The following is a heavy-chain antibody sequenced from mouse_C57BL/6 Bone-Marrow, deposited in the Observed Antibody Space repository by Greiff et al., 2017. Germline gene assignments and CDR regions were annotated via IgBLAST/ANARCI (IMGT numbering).Heavy chain of an antibody. V-gene: IGHV5-4*01. CDR1: GFTFSSYA. D-gene: IGHD2-3*01. Sequence: EVHLVESGGGLVKPGGSLKLSCAASGFTFSSYAMSWVRQTPGKRLEWVATISDGGGYTYYPDNVKGRFTITRGNAKNNLYLEMSHLKSEDTAMYYGARDRKNGYCRHWYFDVWGTGTTVTVSA. J-gene: IGHJ1*03. CDR2: ISDGGGYT. CDR3: ARDRKNGYCRHWYFDV.